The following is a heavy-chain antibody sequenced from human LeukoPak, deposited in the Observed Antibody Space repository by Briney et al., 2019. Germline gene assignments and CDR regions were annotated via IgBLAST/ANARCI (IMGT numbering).Heavy chain of an antibody. Sequence: ASVKVSCKASGYSFTSYYMHWVRQAPGQGLEWMGIINPSGGSTTYAQRFQGRVTMTRDTSTSTVYMELSSLGSEDTAVYYCARAPRLRYFDWDYYYGMDVWGQGTTVTVSS. CDR2: INPSGGST. CDR1: GYSFTSYY. J-gene: IGHJ6*02. D-gene: IGHD3-9*01. CDR3: ARAPRLRYFDWDYYYGMDV. V-gene: IGHV1-46*01.